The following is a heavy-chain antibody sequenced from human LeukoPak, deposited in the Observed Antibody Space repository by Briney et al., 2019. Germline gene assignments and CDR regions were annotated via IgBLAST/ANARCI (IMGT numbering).Heavy chain of an antibody. Sequence: SETLSLTCTVSGGSISSSSYYWGWNRQPPGKGLEWIGSIYYSGSTYYNPSLKSRVTISVDTSKNQFSLKLSSVTAADTAVYYCARIPYYMDVWGKGTTVTVSS. J-gene: IGHJ6*03. CDR1: GGSISSSSYY. V-gene: IGHV4-39*01. CDR3: ARIPYYMDV. CDR2: IYYSGST.